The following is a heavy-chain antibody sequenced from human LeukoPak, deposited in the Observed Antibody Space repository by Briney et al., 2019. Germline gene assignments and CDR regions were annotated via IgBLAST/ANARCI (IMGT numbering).Heavy chain of an antibody. J-gene: IGHJ4*02. CDR3: AKDLYTYGTTSLDY. D-gene: IGHD5-18*01. V-gene: IGHV3-23*01. CDR2: ISSSGGST. Sequence: PGGSLRLSCAASGFTFSSYAMSWVRQTAGKGLEWFSSISSSGGSTYYADSVKGRFTISRDYSKNTLYLQMNSLRAEDTAVYYCAKDLYTYGTTSLDYWGQGTLVTVSS. CDR1: GFTFSSYA.